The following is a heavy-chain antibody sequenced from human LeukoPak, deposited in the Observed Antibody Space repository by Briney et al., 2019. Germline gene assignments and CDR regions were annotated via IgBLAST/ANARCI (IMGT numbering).Heavy chain of an antibody. CDR3: ARAHYDSSGYYFYYYYMDV. CDR2: ISAYNGIT. CDR1: GYTFTSYG. D-gene: IGHD3-22*01. Sequence: EASVKVSCKASGYTFTSYGISWVRQALGQGLEWMGWISAYNGITNYAQKLQGRVTMTTDTSTSTAYMELRSLRSDDTAVYYCARAHYDSSGYYFYYYYMDVWGKGTTVTVSS. J-gene: IGHJ6*03. V-gene: IGHV1-18*01.